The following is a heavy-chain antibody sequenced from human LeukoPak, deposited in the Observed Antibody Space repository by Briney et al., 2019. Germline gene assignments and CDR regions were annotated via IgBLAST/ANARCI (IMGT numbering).Heavy chain of an antibody. CDR2: ISSSGSTI. D-gene: IGHD6-19*01. CDR1: GFTFSSYE. V-gene: IGHV3-48*03. J-gene: IGHJ4*02. Sequence: GGSLRLSCAASGFTFSSYEMNWVRQAPGKGLEWVSYISSSGSTIYYADSAKGRFTISRDNAKNSLYLQMNSLRAEDTAVYYCARGGQWLVRTLDYWGQGTLVTVSS. CDR3: ARGGQWLVRTLDY.